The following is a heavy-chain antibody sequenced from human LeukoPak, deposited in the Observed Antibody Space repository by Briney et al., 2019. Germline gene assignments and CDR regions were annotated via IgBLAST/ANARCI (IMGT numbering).Heavy chain of an antibody. CDR3: ARDPQWLFTPYDAFDI. Sequence: SETLSLTCTVSGGSISSYYWSWIRQPPGKGLEWIGYIYYSGSTNYNPSLKRRVTISVDTSKNQFSLKLSSVTAADTAVYYCARDPQWLFTPYDAFDIWGQGTMVTVSS. V-gene: IGHV4-59*12. D-gene: IGHD3-22*01. CDR2: IYYSGST. CDR1: GGSISSYY. J-gene: IGHJ3*02.